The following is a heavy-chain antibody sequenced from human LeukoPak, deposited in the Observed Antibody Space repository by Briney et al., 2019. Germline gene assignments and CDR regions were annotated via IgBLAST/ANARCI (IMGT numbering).Heavy chain of an antibody. D-gene: IGHD3-10*01. Sequence: GGSLRLSCAASGFTFSSYAMSWVRQAPGKGLEWVSAISGSGGSTYYADSVKGRFTISRDNSKNTLYLQMNSLRAEDTAVYYCAKHYGSGSYRTNWFYPWGQGTLVTVSS. CDR2: ISGSGGST. CDR3: AKHYGSGSYRTNWFYP. CDR1: GFTFSSYA. J-gene: IGHJ5*02. V-gene: IGHV3-23*01.